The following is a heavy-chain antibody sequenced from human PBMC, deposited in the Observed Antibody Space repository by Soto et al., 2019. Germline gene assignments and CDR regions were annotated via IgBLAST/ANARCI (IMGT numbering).Heavy chain of an antibody. CDR1: GGSISSGDYY. D-gene: IGHD2-2*01. Sequence: SETLSLTCTVSGGSISSGDYYWSWIRKPPGKGLEWIGYIYSSGSTYYNPSLKSRVTISVDTSKNQFSLRLSSVTAADTAVYYCARATIVLVPAAMVSHWFDPWGQGTLVTVSS. V-gene: IGHV4-30-4*01. J-gene: IGHJ5*02. CDR2: IYSSGST. CDR3: ARATIVLVPAAMVSHWFDP.